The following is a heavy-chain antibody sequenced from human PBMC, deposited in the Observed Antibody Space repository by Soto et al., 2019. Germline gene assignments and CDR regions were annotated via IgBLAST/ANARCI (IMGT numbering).Heavy chain of an antibody. CDR2: ISYEGSNK. CDR3: ARDSFHCSRATCQSIFYYYGMDV. CDR1: ALTPRSCA. J-gene: IGHJ6*02. V-gene: IGHV3-30-3*01. D-gene: IGHD2-2*01. Sequence: SLILSCGASALTPRSCAIHLVRQAPRKGLEWVAVISYEGSNKYQADSVKGRFTISRDNTKNTLNLHMNSLRAEDTAVYYCARDSFHCSRATCQSIFYYYGMDVWHQGTAVTVAS.